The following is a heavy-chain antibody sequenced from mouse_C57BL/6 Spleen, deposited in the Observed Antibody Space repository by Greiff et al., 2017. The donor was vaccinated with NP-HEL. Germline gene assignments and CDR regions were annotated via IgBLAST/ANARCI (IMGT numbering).Heavy chain of an antibody. CDR3: ARTYYSNYDYFDY. J-gene: IGHJ2*01. CDR1: GYTFTSYW. D-gene: IGHD2-5*01. CDR2: IYPSDSET. V-gene: IGHV1-61*01. Sequence: QVQLQQSGAELVRPGSSVKLSCKASGYTFTSYWMDWVKQRPGQGLEWIGNIYPSDSETHYNQKFKDKATLTVDKSSSTAYMQLSSLTSEDSAVYYCARTYYSNYDYFDYWGQGTTLTVSS.